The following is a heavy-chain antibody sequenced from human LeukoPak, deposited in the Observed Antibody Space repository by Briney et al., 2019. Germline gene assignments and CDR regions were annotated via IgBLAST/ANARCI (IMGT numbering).Heavy chain of an antibody. CDR1: GFTFSSYW. Sequence: GGSLRLSCAASGFTFSSYWMSWVRQAPGKGLQWVANIKQDGSEKNYVDSVKGRFSISRDNAKNSLYLQMNSLTAEDTAVYYCARNPPGIVGAPTHYCYYMDVWSRGTTVTISS. CDR2: IKQDGSEK. CDR3: ARNPPGIVGAPTHYCYYMDV. D-gene: IGHD1-26*01. J-gene: IGHJ6*03. V-gene: IGHV3-7*01.